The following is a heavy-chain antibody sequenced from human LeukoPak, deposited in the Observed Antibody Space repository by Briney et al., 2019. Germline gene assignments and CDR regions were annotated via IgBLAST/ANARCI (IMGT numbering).Heavy chain of an antibody. CDR2: TYYRSKWYN. V-gene: IGHV6-1*01. D-gene: IGHD3-10*01. Sequence: SQTHSLTCAISGDSVSSNSAAWNWIRQSPSRGLEWLGRTYYRSKWYNDYAVSVKSRITINPDTSKNQFSLQLNSVTPEDTAVYYCARTRYYYGSGRPIDYWGQGTLVTVSS. CDR3: ARTRYYYGSGRPIDY. J-gene: IGHJ4*02. CDR1: GDSVSSNSAA.